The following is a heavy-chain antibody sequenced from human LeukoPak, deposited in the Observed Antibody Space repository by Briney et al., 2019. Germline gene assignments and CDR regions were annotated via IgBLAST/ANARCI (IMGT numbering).Heavy chain of an antibody. CDR3: ARTRIAAAGLSDY. CDR2: IYYSGST. J-gene: IGHJ4*02. Sequence: PSETLSLTCTVSGGSISSYYWSWIRQPPGKGLEWIGYIYYSGSTNYNPSLKSRVTISVDTSKNQFSLKLSSVTAADTAVYYCARTRIAAAGLSDYWGQGTLVTVSS. V-gene: IGHV4-59*08. D-gene: IGHD6-13*01. CDR1: GGSISSYY.